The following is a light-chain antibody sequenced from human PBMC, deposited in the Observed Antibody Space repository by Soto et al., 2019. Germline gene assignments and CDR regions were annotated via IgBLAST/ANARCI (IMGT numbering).Light chain of an antibody. CDR2: GAS. Sequence: DIVMTQSPATLSVSPGETASLSCRANREVSSNVVWYQHKSGQSPRVLVYGASIRATGVPDRFSGSVSGTEFVLTISGLQADDLAVYYCHQYHMWPSWTFGQGTKVEMK. CDR3: HQYHMWPSWT. V-gene: IGKV3-15*01. CDR1: REVSSN. J-gene: IGKJ1*01.